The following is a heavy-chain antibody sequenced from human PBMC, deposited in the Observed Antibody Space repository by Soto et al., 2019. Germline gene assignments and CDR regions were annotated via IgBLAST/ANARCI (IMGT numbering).Heavy chain of an antibody. CDR1: GFTFSSYA. J-gene: IGHJ4*02. Sequence: GGSLRLSCAASGFTFSSYAMHWVRQAPGKGLEWVAVISYDGSNKYYADSVKGRFTISRDNSKNTLYLQMNSLRAEDTAVYYCGREAAPNYYFDYWGQGTLVTVSS. CDR3: GREAAPNYYFDY. V-gene: IGHV3-30-3*01. CDR2: ISYDGSNK. D-gene: IGHD6-6*01.